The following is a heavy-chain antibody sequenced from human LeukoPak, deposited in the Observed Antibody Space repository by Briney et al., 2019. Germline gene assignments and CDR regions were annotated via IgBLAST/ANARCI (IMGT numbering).Heavy chain of an antibody. CDR2: IKSKTDGGTT. CDR1: GFTFSNAW. CDR3: TIDGGLLWFGDLSEAY. V-gene: IGHV3-15*01. Sequence: GGSLRLSCAASGFTFSNAWMSWVRQAPGKGLEWVGRIKSKTDGGTTDYAAPVKGRFTISRDDSKNTLYLQMNSLKTEDTAVYYCTIDGGLLWFGDLSEAYWGQGTLVTVSS. J-gene: IGHJ4*02. D-gene: IGHD3-10*01.